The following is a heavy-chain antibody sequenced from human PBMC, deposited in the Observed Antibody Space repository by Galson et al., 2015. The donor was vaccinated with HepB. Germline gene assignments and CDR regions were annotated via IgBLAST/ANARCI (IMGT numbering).Heavy chain of an antibody. CDR2: ISTSDDSV. D-gene: IGHD4-23*01. Sequence: SLRLSCAASGFTFRSYAMSWVRQAPGKGLEWLSCISTSDDSVYYADSVKGRFSISIDNSKSSVYLQMSSLRVEDTAVYFCARGHGGISATWGQGTLVTVSS. J-gene: IGHJ5*02. V-gene: IGHV3-48*03. CDR1: GFTFRSYA. CDR3: ARGHGGISAT.